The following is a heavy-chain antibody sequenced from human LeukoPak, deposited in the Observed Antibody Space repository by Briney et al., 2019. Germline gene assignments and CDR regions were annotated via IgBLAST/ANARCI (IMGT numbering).Heavy chain of an antibody. J-gene: IGHJ3*02. V-gene: IGHV5-51*01. CDR3: ARTDYYGSGTYAFDI. Sequence: GESVKISCKGSGYSFTSYWIGWVRQMPGKGVEWMGIIYPGDSDTRYSPSFQGQVTISADKSISTAYLQWSSLKASYTAMYYCARTDYYGSGTYAFDIWGQGTMVTVSS. CDR1: GYSFTSYW. D-gene: IGHD3-10*01. CDR2: IYPGDSDT.